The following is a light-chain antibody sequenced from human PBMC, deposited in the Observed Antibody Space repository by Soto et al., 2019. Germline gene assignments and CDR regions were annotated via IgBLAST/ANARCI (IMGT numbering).Light chain of an antibody. CDR2: DAS. CDR3: QQTYTTPIT. J-gene: IGKJ5*01. Sequence: DIQMSQSPSSLSASVGDRVTITCRASQTISKYLAWYQQKPGKAPNALIYDASSLQSDVPSRFSGSGSGTDFTLTISNLQPEDFATYYCQQTYTTPITFGQVTRLEIK. CDR1: QTISKY. V-gene: IGKV1-39*01.